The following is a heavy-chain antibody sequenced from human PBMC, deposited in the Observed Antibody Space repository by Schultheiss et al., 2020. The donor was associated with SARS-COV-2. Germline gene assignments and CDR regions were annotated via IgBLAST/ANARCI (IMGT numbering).Heavy chain of an antibody. CDR2: ISGSGGST. CDR3: AKDLFGEQLGRNWFDP. CDR1: GFTFSSYA. D-gene: IGHD3-10*01. J-gene: IGHJ5*02. Sequence: GESLKISCAASGFTFSSYAMSWVRQAPGKGLEWVSAISGSGGSTYYADSVKGRFTISRDNSKNTLYLQMNSLRAEDTAVYYCAKDLFGEQLGRNWFDPWGXGXXXXVSS. V-gene: IGHV3-23*01.